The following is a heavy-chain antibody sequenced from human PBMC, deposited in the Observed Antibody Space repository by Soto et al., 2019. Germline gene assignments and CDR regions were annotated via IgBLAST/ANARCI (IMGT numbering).Heavy chain of an antibody. V-gene: IGHV3-23*01. Sequence: GGSLRLSCAASGFTFITYAMSWVRQAPGKGLEWVSAISGSGGSAYYADSVKGRFTISRDNPKNTLYLQVNNLRADDTALYYCAKGFNYIYGMDVWGQGPKVTVS. CDR1: GFTFITYA. CDR3: AKGFNYIYGMDV. CDR2: ISGSGGSA. J-gene: IGHJ6*02. D-gene: IGHD3-10*01.